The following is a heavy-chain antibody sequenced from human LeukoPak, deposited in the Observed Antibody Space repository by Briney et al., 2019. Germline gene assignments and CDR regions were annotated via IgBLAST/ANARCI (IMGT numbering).Heavy chain of an antibody. CDR3: ARDHFCSSTSCYRELGY. CDR2: INAGNGNT. Sequence: ASVKVSCKASGYTFTSYAMHWVRQAPGQRLEWMGWINAGNGNTKYSQKFQGRVTITRDTSASTAYMELSSLRSEDTAVYYCARDHFCSSTSCYRELGYWGQGTLVTASS. J-gene: IGHJ4*02. CDR1: GYTFTSYA. V-gene: IGHV1-3*01. D-gene: IGHD2-2*01.